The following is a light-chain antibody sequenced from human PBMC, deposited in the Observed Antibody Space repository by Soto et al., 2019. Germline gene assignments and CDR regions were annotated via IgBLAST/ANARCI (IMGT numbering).Light chain of an antibody. CDR3: QQRSNWPPRVT. V-gene: IGKV3-11*01. CDR2: DAS. CDR1: QRVSSY. Sequence: EIVLTQSPATLSLSPGERATLSCRASQRVSSYLAWYQQKPGQAPRLLIYDASNRATGIPARFSDSGSGTDFTLTISSLEPEDFAVYYCQQRSNWPPRVTFGQGTRLEIK. J-gene: IGKJ5*01.